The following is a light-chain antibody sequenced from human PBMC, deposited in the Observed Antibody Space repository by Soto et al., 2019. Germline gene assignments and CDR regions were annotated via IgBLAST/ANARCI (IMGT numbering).Light chain of an antibody. J-gene: IGLJ2*01. V-gene: IGLV2-14*01. CDR2: DVS. Sequence: QSALTQPASVSGSPGQSITISCTGTSSDDGGYNYVSWYQQHPGKAPKLMIYDVSNRPSGVSNRFSGSKSGNTASLTISGLQAEDEADYYCSSYTSSSRVVFGGGTKVTVL. CDR3: SSYTSSSRVV. CDR1: SSDDGGYNY.